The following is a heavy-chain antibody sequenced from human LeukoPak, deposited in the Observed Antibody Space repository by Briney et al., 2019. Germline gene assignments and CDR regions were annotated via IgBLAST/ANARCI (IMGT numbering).Heavy chain of an antibody. V-gene: IGHV3-23*01. J-gene: IGHJ4*02. CDR1: GFTFNTYG. D-gene: IGHD5-18*01. CDR2: ISGSGGAT. CDR3: AKDLPLYSYGYVYNY. Sequence: GGSLRLSCAASGFTFNTYGMSWVRQAPGKGLEWVSGISGSGGATYYADSVKGRFTVSRDNSKNTLYLQMNSLRAEDTAVYYCAKDLPLYSYGYVYNYWGQGTLVTVSS.